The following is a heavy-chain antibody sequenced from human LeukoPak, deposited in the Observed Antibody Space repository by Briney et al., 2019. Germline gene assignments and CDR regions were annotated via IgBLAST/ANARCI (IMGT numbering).Heavy chain of an antibody. CDR3: ARPRDFGALDAFDI. Sequence: PSETLSLTCTVSGGSISSYYWSWIRQPPGKGLEWIGYIYYSGSTNYNPSLKGRVTISVDTSKNQFSLKLSSVTAADTAVYYCARPRDFGALDAFDIWGQGTMVTVSS. J-gene: IGHJ3*02. D-gene: IGHD3-3*01. CDR2: IYYSGST. V-gene: IGHV4-59*08. CDR1: GGSISSYY.